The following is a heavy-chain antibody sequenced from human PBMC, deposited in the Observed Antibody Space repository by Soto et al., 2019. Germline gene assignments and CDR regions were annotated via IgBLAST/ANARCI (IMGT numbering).Heavy chain of an antibody. CDR2: ITSISTYI. D-gene: IGHD6-13*01. CDR1: GFTFSSYT. Sequence: EVQLVESGGGLIKPGGSLRLSCAASGFTFSSYTMNWVRQAPGKGLEWVSSITSISTYIYYADSVKGRFTISRDNAKNTLSLKMNRLRATDTAVYYCASDLGYSSSWNQYYYSVMDGWGQGTTVTVSS. V-gene: IGHV3-21*02. CDR3: ASDLGYSSSWNQYYYSVMDG. J-gene: IGHJ6*02.